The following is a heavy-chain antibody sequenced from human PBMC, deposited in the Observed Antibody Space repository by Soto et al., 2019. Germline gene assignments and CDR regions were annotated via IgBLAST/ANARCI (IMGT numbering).Heavy chain of an antibody. CDR1: GPSLSDNL. J-gene: IGHJ5*02. Sequence: PSETLSLPCTVSGPSLSDNLWARLRQPPGKGLEWVRDIYFGGTTSYNPPLKSRVNLSLETSNSQFSLRLTSVTPADTDVYYCARMGAYYQSLDPRGPETLVNVSS. V-gene: IGHV4-4*09. CDR2: IYFGGTT. D-gene: IGHD2-21*01. CDR3: ARMGAYYQSLDP.